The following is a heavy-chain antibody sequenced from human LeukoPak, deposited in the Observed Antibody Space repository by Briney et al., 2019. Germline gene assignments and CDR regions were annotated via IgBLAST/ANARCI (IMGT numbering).Heavy chain of an antibody. CDR1: GFTFNNYW. J-gene: IGHJ4*02. V-gene: IGHV3-7*01. D-gene: IGHD1-26*01. CDR3: ARERYSTKYFDY. CDR2: IKQDGSEK. Sequence: GGSLRLSCAASGFTFNNYWMHWVRQAPGKGLEWVATIKQDGSEKYYVDSVKGRFTISRDNAKNSLYLEMNSLRAEDTAVYYCARERYSTKYFDYWGQGTLVTVSS.